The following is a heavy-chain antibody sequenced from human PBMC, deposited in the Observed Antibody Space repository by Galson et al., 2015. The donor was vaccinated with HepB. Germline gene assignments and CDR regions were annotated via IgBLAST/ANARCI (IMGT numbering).Heavy chain of an antibody. CDR3: ARGQLLFLDYYYYGMDV. D-gene: IGHD2-2*01. CDR2: INPNSGGT. J-gene: IGHJ6*02. V-gene: IGHV1-2*04. CDR1: GYTFTGYY. Sequence: SVKVSCKASGYTFTGYYMHWVRQAPGQGLEWMGWINPNSGGTNYAQKFQGWVTMTRDTSISTAYMELSRLRSDDTAVYYCARGQLLFLDYYYYGMDVWGQGTTVTVSS.